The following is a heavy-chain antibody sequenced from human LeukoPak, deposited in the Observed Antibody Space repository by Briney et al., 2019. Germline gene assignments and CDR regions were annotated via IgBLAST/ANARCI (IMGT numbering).Heavy chain of an antibody. Sequence: SETLSLTCAVYGGSFRGYYWSWIRQPPGKGLEWIGEINHSGSTNYNPSLKSRVTISVDTSKNQFSLKLSSVTAADTAVYYCARGYCSSTSCYYYYGMDVWGQGTTVTVSS. D-gene: IGHD2-2*01. CDR3: ARGYCSSTSCYYYYGMDV. J-gene: IGHJ6*02. V-gene: IGHV4-34*01. CDR1: GGSFRGYY. CDR2: INHSGST.